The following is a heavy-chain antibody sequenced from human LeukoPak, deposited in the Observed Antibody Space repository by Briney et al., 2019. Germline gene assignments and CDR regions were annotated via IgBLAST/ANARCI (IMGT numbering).Heavy chain of an antibody. CDR1: GGSISGYY. J-gene: IGHJ4*02. V-gene: IGHV4-59*08. Sequence: SEPLSLTCTVSGGSISGYYWSWIRQPPGKGLEWIGYVHYSGSTDYNPSLKSRVTIPVDTSKNQFSLKLSSVTAADTAVFYCTRTISGWSYFDYWGQGILVTVSS. CDR2: VHYSGST. D-gene: IGHD6-13*01. CDR3: TRTISGWSYFDY.